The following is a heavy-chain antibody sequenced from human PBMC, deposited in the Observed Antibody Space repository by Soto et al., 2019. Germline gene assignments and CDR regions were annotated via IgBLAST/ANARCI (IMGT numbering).Heavy chain of an antibody. CDR1: GYTFTSYD. D-gene: IGHD3-3*01. J-gene: IGHJ6*02. Sequence: GASVKVSFKASGYTFTSYDINWVRQATGQGLEWMGWMNPNSGNTGYAQKFQGRVTMTRNTSISTAYMELSSLRSEDTAVYYCARGFFTDAYDFWSGYFPSYYYYGMDVWGQGTTVTVSS. CDR2: MNPNSGNT. V-gene: IGHV1-8*01. CDR3: ARGFFTDAYDFWSGYFPSYYYYGMDV.